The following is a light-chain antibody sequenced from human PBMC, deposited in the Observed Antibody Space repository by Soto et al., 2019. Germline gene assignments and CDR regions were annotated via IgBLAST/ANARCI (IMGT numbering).Light chain of an antibody. Sequence: QSVLAQPASVSVSPGQSIAICFAGSSSDVGAFNFVSWHQQHPGKAPKLMIYNVYDRPSGVSYRFSGSKYGNTASLTISGLQGEDEADYYCSSYTVSRTYVFGTGTKV. CDR2: NVY. CDR3: SSYTVSRTYV. CDR1: SSDVGAFNF. V-gene: IGLV2-14*03. J-gene: IGLJ1*01.